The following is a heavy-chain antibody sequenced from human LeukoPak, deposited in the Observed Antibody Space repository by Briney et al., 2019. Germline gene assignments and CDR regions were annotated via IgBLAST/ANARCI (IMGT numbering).Heavy chain of an antibody. CDR2: ISSSSSYI. CDR1: GFTFSSYS. V-gene: IGHV3-21*01. J-gene: IGHJ4*02. D-gene: IGHD6-13*01. Sequence: GGSLRLSCAASGFTFSSYSMNWVRQAPGKGLEWVSSISSSSSYIYYADSVKGRFTISRDNAKNSLYLQMNSLRAEDTAVYYCARVLHLIAAAGIDYWGQGTLVTVSS. CDR3: ARVLHLIAAAGIDY.